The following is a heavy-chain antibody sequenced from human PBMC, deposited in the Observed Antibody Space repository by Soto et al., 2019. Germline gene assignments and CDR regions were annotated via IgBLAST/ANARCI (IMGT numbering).Heavy chain of an antibody. D-gene: IGHD3-16*01. V-gene: IGHV3-23*01. CDR1: GFRFRDYA. J-gene: IGHJ4*02. Sequence: PGVSLRLSCGGSGFRFRDYAMGWVRQAPGKGLEWVSFISDGGRSTYYSDSVKGRFTVSRDNSKNTVYLQLHGLRVEDTAVYFCALSVECWGRYSPLDDWGPGSLVAV. CDR2: ISDGGRST. CDR3: ALSVECWGRYSPLDD.